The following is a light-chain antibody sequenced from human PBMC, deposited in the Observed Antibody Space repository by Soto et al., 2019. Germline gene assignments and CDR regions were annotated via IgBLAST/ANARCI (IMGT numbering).Light chain of an antibody. Sequence: QSALTQPASVSGSPGQAITISCTGTSSDVGCYNYVSWYQQHPGKAPKLMIYDVSNRPSGVSNRFSGSKSGNTASLTISGLQAEDEADYYCSSYTSSSDVFGTGTQLTVL. V-gene: IGLV2-14*01. CDR3: SSYTSSSDV. J-gene: IGLJ1*01. CDR1: SSDVGCYNY. CDR2: DVS.